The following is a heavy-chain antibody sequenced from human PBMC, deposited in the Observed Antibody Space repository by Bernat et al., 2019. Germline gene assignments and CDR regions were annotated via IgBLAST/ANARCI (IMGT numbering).Heavy chain of an antibody. CDR2: ISYDGSNK. D-gene: IGHD1-1*01. V-gene: IGHV3-30*03. Sequence: QVQLVESGGGVVQPGRSLRLSCAASGFTFSSYGMHWVRQAPGKGLEWVAVISYDGSNKYYADSVKGRFTISRDNSKNTLYLQMNSLRAEDTAVYYCARGAGIGVYYYMAVWGKGTTVTVSS. CDR1: GFTFSSYG. CDR3: ARGAGIGVYYYMAV. J-gene: IGHJ6*03.